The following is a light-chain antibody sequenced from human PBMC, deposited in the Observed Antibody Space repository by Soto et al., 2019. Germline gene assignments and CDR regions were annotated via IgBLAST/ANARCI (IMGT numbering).Light chain of an antibody. CDR1: SSDVGAYDY. CDR3: SSYSSSSTSVV. Sequence: QSVLTQPASVSGSPGQSITISCIGSSSDVGAYDYVSWYQQHPGKAPKLIIYNVSNRPSGVSNRFSGSKSGNTASLTFSGLQAEDEADYYCSSYSSSSTSVVFGGGTKVTVL. CDR2: NVS. J-gene: IGLJ2*01. V-gene: IGLV2-14*01.